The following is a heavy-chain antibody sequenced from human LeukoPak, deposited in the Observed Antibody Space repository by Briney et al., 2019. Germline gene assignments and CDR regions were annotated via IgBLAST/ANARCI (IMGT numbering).Heavy chain of an antibody. CDR1: GFTFSSYA. D-gene: IGHD1-7*01. V-gene: IGHV3-23*01. CDR2: ISGSGGST. CDR3: AKDGWNYDYYYYYGMDV. Sequence: GGSLRLSCAASGFTFSSYAMSWVRQAPGKGLEWVSAISGSGGSTYYADSVKGRFTISRDNSKNTLYLQMNSLRAEDTAVYYCAKDGWNYDYYYYYGMDVWGQGTTVTVSS. J-gene: IGHJ6*02.